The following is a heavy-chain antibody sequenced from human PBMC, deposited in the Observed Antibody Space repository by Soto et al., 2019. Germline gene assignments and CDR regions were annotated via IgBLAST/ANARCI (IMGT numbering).Heavy chain of an antibody. CDR3: AASVVTNSYYYYGMDV. Sequence: GESLKISCKGSGYSFTSYWISWVRQMPGKGLEWMGRIDPSDSYTNYSPSFQGHVTISADKSISTAYLQWSSLKASDTAMYYCAASVVTNSYYYYGMDVWGQGTTVTVSS. J-gene: IGHJ6*02. CDR1: GYSFTSYW. V-gene: IGHV5-10-1*01. D-gene: IGHD2-15*01. CDR2: IDPSDSYT.